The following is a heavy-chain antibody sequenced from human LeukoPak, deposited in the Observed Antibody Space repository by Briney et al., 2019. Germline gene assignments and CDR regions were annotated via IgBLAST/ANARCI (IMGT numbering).Heavy chain of an antibody. V-gene: IGHV4-30-4*01. CDR2: IYYSGST. CDR1: GGSISSGDYY. D-gene: IGHD3-10*01. J-gene: IGHJ4*02. Sequence: SETLSLTCTVSGGSISSGDYYWSWIRQPPGKGLEWIGYIYYSGSTYYNPSLKSRVTISVDTSKNQFSLKLSSVTAADTAVYYCARMVRGVLYYLDYWGQGTLVTVSS. CDR3: ARMVRGVLYYLDY.